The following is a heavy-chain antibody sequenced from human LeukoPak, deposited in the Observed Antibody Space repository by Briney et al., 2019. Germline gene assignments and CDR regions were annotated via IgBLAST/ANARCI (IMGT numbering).Heavy chain of an antibody. CDR1: GDSLSGYY. V-gene: IGHV4-59*01. Sequence: SQTLSLTHTFSGDSLSGYYWIWIRQPPTKGLEWVVYIYYSGSTSYSPSLKRRVTISVDTSKKQCSLKLRSVFAAVTAVYFCARGGPLVYWGQGTLGTVSS. CDR2: IYYSGST. D-gene: IGHD2-21*01. CDR3: ARGGPLVY. J-gene: IGHJ4*02.